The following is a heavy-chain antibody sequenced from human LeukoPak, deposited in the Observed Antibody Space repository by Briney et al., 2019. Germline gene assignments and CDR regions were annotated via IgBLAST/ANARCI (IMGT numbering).Heavy chain of an antibody. CDR2: ISHDGSDK. D-gene: IGHD3-22*01. CDR3: ARDSGSGYYDSSGSFFDY. CDR1: GFSFSTYA. J-gene: IGHJ4*02. Sequence: PGGSLRLSCAASGFSFSTYAMRWVRQAPGKGLEWVAVISHDGSDKYYADSVKGRFTISRDNSKNTLYLQMSSLRAEDTAVYYCARDSGSGYYDSSGSFFDYWGQGTLVTVSS. V-gene: IGHV3-30*15.